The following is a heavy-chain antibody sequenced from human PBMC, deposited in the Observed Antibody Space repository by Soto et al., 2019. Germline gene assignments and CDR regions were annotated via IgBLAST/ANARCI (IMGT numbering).Heavy chain of an antibody. D-gene: IGHD4-4*01. Sequence: EVQLVASGGGLVQPGGSLRLSCAASGFTFSSDYMHWVRRVPGKGLMWVSRLSPDGADIRYADSVVGRFTISRDNARNTLFLQMDSLRVDDTAIYYCARDFLHGDQWGHGTLVTVSS. CDR3: ARDFLHGDQ. CDR1: GFTFSSDY. CDR2: LSPDGADI. J-gene: IGHJ4*01. V-gene: IGHV3-74*01.